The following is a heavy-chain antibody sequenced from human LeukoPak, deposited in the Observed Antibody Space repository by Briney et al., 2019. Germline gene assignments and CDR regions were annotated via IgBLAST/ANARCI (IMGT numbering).Heavy chain of an antibody. D-gene: IGHD3-9*01. V-gene: IGHV1-2*02. J-gene: IGHJ6*03. CDR2: INPNSGGT. CDR1: GYTFTGYY. CDR3: ARDHGRYFDWLSIHYYYYMDV. Sequence: ASVKVSCKASGYTFTGYYMHWVRQAPGQGLEWMGWINPNSGGTNYSQKFQGRVTMTVHTSTTTAYMELRSLRSDDTAVYYCARDHGRYFDWLSIHYYYYMDVWGKGTTVTISS.